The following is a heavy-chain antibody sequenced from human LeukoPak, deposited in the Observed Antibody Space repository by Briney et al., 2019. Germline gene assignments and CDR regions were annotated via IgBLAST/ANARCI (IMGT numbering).Heavy chain of an antibody. CDR3: AREPRGEDSTFFDY. Sequence: GGSLRLSCAASGFTFSSYGMHWVRQAPGKGLEWVAFIRYDGSNKYYADSVKGRFTISRDNSKNTLYLQMNSLRAEDTAVYYCAREPRGEDSTFFDYWGQGTLVTVSS. CDR1: GFTFSSYG. CDR2: IRYDGSNK. V-gene: IGHV3-30*02. J-gene: IGHJ4*02. D-gene: IGHD2-2*01.